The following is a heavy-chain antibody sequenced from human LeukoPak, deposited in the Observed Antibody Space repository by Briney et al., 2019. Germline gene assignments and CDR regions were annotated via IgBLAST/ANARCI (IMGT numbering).Heavy chain of an antibody. D-gene: IGHD6-19*01. CDR2: IYYSGST. CDR3: ARNSSGNYLDYSYMEV. CDR1: GGSISSSSYY. J-gene: IGHJ6*03. Sequence: SETLSLTCTVSGGSISSSSYYWGWIRQPPGKGLEWIGSIYYSGSTYYNPSLKSRVTISVDTSKNRFSLKLSSVTAADTAVYYCARNSSGNYLDYSYMEVRGKGTTVTVSS. V-gene: IGHV4-39*02.